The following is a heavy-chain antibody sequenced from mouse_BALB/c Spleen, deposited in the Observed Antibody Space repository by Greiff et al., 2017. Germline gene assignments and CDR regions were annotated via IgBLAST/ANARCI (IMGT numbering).Heavy chain of an antibody. D-gene: IGHD4-1*02. CDR2: INPSSGYT. CDR3: ARQLQGFAY. CDR1: GYTFTSYT. J-gene: IGHJ3*01. Sequence: QVQLKQSAAELARPGASVKMSCKASGYTFTSYTMHWVKQRPGQGLEWIGYINPSSGYTEYNQKFKDKTTLTADKSSSTAYMQLSSLTSEDSAVYYCARQLQGFAYWGQGTLVTVSA. V-gene: IGHV1-4*02.